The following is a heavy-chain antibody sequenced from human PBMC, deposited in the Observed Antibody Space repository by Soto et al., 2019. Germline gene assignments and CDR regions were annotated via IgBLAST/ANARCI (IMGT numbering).Heavy chain of an antibody. J-gene: IGHJ6*02. CDR1: GFTFDDYA. CDR3: AKDRGSGSYAANYQYYGLDV. V-gene: IGHV3-9*01. Sequence: EEQLVESGGGLVQPGRSLRLSCAASGFTFDDYAMHWVRQAPGKGLEWVSGVNWNSGRIDYADSVKGRFTISRDNAKTSLYLQMNSLRAEATALYYCAKDRGSGSYAANYQYYGLDVWGQGTTVTVSS. CDR2: VNWNSGRI. D-gene: IGHD3-10*01.